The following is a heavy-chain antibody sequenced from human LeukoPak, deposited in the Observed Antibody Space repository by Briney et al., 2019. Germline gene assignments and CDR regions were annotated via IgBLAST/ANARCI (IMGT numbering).Heavy chain of an antibody. CDR1: GGSISSGSYY. CDR3: ARASRTSFDY. D-gene: IGHD2-2*01. CDR2: IYTSGST. J-gene: IGHJ4*02. V-gene: IGHV4-61*02. Sequence: SETLSLTCTVSGGSISSGSYYWSWIRQPAGKGLEWIGRIYTSGSTNYNPSLKSRVTISVDTSENQFSLKLSSVTAADTAVYYCARASRTSFDYWGQGTLVTVSS.